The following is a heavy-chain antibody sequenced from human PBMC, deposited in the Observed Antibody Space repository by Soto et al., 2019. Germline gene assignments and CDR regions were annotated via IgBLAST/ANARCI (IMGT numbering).Heavy chain of an antibody. D-gene: IGHD3-16*02. CDR1: GGSISSYY. CDR2: IYYSGST. J-gene: IGHJ4*02. Sequence: PSETLSLTCTVSGGSISSYYWSWIRQPPGKGLEWIASIYYSGSTNYNPSLKSRVTISVDTSKNQFSLKLSSVTAADTAVYYCARAGSGVIVIPPDYWGQGTLVTVSS. CDR3: ARAGSGVIVIPPDY. V-gene: IGHV4-59*01.